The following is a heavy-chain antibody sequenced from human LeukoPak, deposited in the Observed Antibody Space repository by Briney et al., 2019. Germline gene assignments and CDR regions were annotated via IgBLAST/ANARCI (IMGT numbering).Heavy chain of an antibody. V-gene: IGHV3-21*01. D-gene: IGHD3-10*01. CDR3: AKDSDYYYGSGSEFDY. CDR1: GFTFSSYS. Sequence: GGSLRLSCAASGFTFSSYSMNWVRQAPGKGLEWVSSISSSSSYIYYADSVKGRFTISRDNAKNSLYLQLNSLRAEDTAVYYCAKDSDYYYGSGSEFDYWGQGTLVTVSS. CDR2: ISSSSSYI. J-gene: IGHJ4*02.